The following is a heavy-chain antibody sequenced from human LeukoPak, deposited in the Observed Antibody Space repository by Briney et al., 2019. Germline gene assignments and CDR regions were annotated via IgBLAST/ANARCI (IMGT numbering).Heavy chain of an antibody. D-gene: IGHD6-13*01. Sequence: PGGSLRLSCAASGFDFSSYGMHWVRQAPGKGLEWVAYIHYDSTTEDYADSVKGRFTISRDNAKNSLYLQMSSLRAEDTAVYYCARDGGSSWYFDYWGQGTLVTVSS. V-gene: IGHV3-30*02. J-gene: IGHJ4*02. CDR1: GFDFSSYG. CDR3: ARDGGSSWYFDY. CDR2: IHYDSTTE.